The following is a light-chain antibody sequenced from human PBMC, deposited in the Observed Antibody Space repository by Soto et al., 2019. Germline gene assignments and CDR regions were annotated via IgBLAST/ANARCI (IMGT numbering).Light chain of an antibody. J-gene: IGKJ1*01. CDR1: QSISTY. V-gene: IGKV1-39*01. CDR3: QQTYSAPPWT. Sequence: DIQMTQSPTSLSASVGDRVTISCRASQSISTYLSWYQQKPGKAPRLLIYAASTVQSGVPPRFSGSGSGTDFILTISSLRSEDIATYFCQQTYSAPPWTFGQGTKV. CDR2: AAS.